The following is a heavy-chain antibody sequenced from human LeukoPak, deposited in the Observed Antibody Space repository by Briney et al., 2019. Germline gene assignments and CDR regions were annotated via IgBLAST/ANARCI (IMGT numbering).Heavy chain of an antibody. CDR2: ISAYNGNT. CDR1: GYTFTSYG. V-gene: IGHV1-18*01. Sequence: ASVKVSCKASGYTFTSYGVSWVRQAPGQGLEWMGWISAYNGNTNYVQKLQGRVTMTSDTSTNTAYMELRSLRSDDTAVYYCARDQSFLGFGELTFDYWGQGTLVTVSS. D-gene: IGHD3-10*01. J-gene: IGHJ4*02. CDR3: ARDQSFLGFGELTFDY.